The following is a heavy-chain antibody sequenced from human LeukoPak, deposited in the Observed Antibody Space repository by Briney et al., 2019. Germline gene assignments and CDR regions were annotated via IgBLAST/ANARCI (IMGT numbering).Heavy chain of an antibody. CDR1: GGSISSGDYY. CDR3: ARLQQQLVSVDY. V-gene: IGHV4-39*01. CDR2: IYYSGST. J-gene: IGHJ4*02. Sequence: SETLSLTCTVSGGSISSGDYYWSWIRQPPGKGLEWIGSIYYSGSTYYNPSLKSRVTISVDTSKNQFSLKLSSVTAADTAVYYCARLQQQLVSVDYWGQGTLVTVSS. D-gene: IGHD6-13*01.